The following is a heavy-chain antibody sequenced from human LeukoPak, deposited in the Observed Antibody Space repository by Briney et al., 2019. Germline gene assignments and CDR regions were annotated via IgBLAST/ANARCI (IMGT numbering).Heavy chain of an antibody. CDR1: GFTFSGSS. Sequence: PGGSLRLSCAASGFTFSGSSMNWVRQAPGKGLEWVSSISGSSSYMYYADSVRGRFTISGDNAMNSLYLQMNSLRAEDTAVYYCARGEYCSGGTCYLDYWGQGTLVTVSS. V-gene: IGHV3-21*01. CDR3: ARGEYCSGGTCYLDY. J-gene: IGHJ4*02. D-gene: IGHD2-15*01. CDR2: ISGSSSYM.